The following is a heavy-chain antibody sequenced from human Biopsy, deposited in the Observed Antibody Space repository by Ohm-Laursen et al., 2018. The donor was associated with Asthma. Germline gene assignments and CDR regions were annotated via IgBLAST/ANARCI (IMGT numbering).Heavy chain of an antibody. V-gene: IGHV1-18*01. CDR2: ISVYNGNT. J-gene: IGHJ6*02. Sequence: ASVKVSCKTSGYTFNGAGITWVRRAPGQGLEWMGWISVYNGNTKVAQKLQDRVTMITDTSTSTAYMELRSLRSDDTAVYFCARAVDYSHYYGIDVWGQGTTVTVS. CDR1: GYTFNGAG. CDR3: ARAVDYSHYYGIDV. D-gene: IGHD3-10*01.